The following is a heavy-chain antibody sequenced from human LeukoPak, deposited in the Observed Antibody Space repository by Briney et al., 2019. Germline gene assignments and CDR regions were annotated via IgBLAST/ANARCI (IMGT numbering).Heavy chain of an antibody. D-gene: IGHD3-22*01. CDR1: GFTFSSYA. CDR3: ARVRITYYYDV. Sequence: PGGSLRLSCAASGFTFSSYAMHWVRQAPGKGLEWVAVISYDGSNKYYADSVKGRFTISRDNSKNTLYLQMNSLRAEDTAVYYCARVRITYYYDVWGQGTLVTVSS. J-gene: IGHJ1*01. V-gene: IGHV3-30*04. CDR2: ISYDGSNK.